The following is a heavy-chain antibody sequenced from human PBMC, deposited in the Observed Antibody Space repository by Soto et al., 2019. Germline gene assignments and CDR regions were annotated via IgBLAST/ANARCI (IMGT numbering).Heavy chain of an antibody. CDR2: ISAYNDNT. Sequence: QVQLVQSGAEVKKPGASVKVSCKASGYTFTSYGISWVRQAPGQGLEWSGWISAYNDNTNYAQKLKGRVTMTTDTPTSTAYMELRSLRSDDTAVYYCARHAAMVDNNWCDPWGQGTLVTVSS. D-gene: IGHD2-2*01. CDR1: GYTFTSYG. V-gene: IGHV1-18*04. CDR3: ARHAAMVDNNWCDP. J-gene: IGHJ5*02.